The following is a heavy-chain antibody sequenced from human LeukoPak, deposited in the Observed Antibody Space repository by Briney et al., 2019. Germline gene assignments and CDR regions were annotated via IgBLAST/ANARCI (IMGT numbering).Heavy chain of an antibody. J-gene: IGHJ4*02. Sequence: PSETLSLTCTVSGGSISIGDYYWSWIRQPPGKGLGLIGYIYYSGSTYYHPSLKSRVTISVDTSKNQFSLKLSSVTAADTAVYYCARAWDYGDFDYWGQGTLVTVSS. D-gene: IGHD4-17*01. CDR2: IYYSGST. CDR3: ARAWDYGDFDY. V-gene: IGHV4-30-4*08. CDR1: GGSISIGDYY.